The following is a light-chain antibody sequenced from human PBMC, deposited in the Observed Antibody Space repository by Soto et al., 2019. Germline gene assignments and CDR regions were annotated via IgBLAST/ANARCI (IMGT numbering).Light chain of an antibody. CDR1: QSVRSNY. J-gene: IGKJ2*01. CDR2: GAS. Sequence: EIVLTQAPGTLSLSPGERATLSCRASQSVRSNYLAWYQQQPGQAPRPLIYGASSRATGIPDRFSGTGSGTDFTLTLSRLEPEDFAVYYCQQYGGSPYTFGQGTKLEIK. CDR3: QQYGGSPYT. V-gene: IGKV3-20*01.